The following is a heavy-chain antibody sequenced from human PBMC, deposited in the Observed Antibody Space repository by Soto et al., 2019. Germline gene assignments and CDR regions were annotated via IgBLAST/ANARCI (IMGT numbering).Heavy chain of an antibody. CDR3: AKDPPGGAMANYFDY. D-gene: IGHD3-16*01. CDR1: GFTFSSYG. Sequence: QVQLVESGGGVVQPGRSLRLSCAASGFTFSSYGMHWVRQAPGKGLEWVAVISYDGSNKYYADSVKGRFTISRDNSKNTLYLQMNSLRAEDTAVYYCAKDPPGGAMANYFDYWGQGTLVTVSS. CDR2: ISYDGSNK. J-gene: IGHJ4*02. V-gene: IGHV3-30*18.